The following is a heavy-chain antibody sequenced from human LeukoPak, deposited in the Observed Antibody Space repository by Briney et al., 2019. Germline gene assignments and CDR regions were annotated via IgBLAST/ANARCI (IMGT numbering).Heavy chain of an antibody. CDR1: GGSISSSSYY. D-gene: IGHD6-19*01. Sequence: SETLSLTCTVSGGSISSSSYYWGWIRQPPGKGLEWIGSIYYSGSTYYSPSLKSRVTISVDTSKNQFSLKLSSVTAADTAVYYCARSPIAVAGINYFDYWGQGTLVTVSS. V-gene: IGHV4-39*01. CDR2: IYYSGST. CDR3: ARSPIAVAGINYFDY. J-gene: IGHJ4*02.